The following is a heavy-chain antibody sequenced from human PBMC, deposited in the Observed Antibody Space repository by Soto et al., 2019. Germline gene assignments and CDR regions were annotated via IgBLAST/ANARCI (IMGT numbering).Heavy chain of an antibody. CDR3: AREHKGSGSSSDY. V-gene: IGHV3-21*01. CDR2: ISSRSSYI. CDR1: GFTFSSYS. D-gene: IGHD3-10*01. J-gene: IGHJ4*02. Sequence: GSRRPSCAASGFTFSSYSMTWVPQAPGKGLEWVSSISSRSSYIYYADSVKGRFTISRDNAKNSLYLQMNSLRAEDTAVYYCAREHKGSGSSSDYRGQGTQVTVSS.